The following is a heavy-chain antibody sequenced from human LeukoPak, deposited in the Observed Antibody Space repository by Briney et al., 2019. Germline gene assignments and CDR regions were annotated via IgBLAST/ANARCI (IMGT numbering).Heavy chain of an antibody. J-gene: IGHJ4*02. V-gene: IGHV4-34*01. CDR3: ARSRHNDYVWGSYRYTLYFDY. CDR2: INHSGST. D-gene: IGHD3-16*02. Sequence: PSETLSLTCAVYGGSFSGYYWSWIRQPPGKGLEWIGEINHSGSTSYNPSLRSRVTISVDTSKNQFSLKLSSVTAADTAVYYCARSRHNDYVWGSYRYTLYFDYWGQGTLVTVSS. CDR1: GGSFSGYY.